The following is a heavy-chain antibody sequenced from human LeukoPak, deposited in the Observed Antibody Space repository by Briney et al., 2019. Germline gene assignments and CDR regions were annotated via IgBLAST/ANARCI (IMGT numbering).Heavy chain of an antibody. CDR3: GEQGGGVALDY. J-gene: IGHJ4*02. CDR1: GGSIRSYY. D-gene: IGHD2-8*01. V-gene: IGHV4-39*01. CDR2: IYYDGST. Sequence: SETLSLTCTVSGGSIRSYYWDWIRQPPGKGLEWIGTIYYDGSTSHYAPSVRSRFTIFIDAAKNPFSLNMSSVTAEDTAVYYCGEQGGGVALDYWGQGMLVTVSS.